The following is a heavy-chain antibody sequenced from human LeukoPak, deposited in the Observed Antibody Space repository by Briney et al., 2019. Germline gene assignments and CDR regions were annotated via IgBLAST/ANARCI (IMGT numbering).Heavy chain of an antibody. CDR3: AISSSSVSY. J-gene: IGHJ4*02. V-gene: IGHV3-30*03. D-gene: IGHD6-6*01. CDR1: GFTFSSYG. Sequence: GGSLRLSCAASGFTFSSYGMHWVRQAPGKGLEWVAVISYDGSNKYYADSMKGRFTISRDNSKNTLYLQMNSLRAEDTAVYYCAISSSSVSYWGQGTLVTVSS. CDR2: ISYDGSNK.